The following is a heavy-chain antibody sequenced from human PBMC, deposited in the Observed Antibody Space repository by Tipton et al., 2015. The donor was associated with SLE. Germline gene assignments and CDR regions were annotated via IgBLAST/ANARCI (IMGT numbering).Heavy chain of an antibody. CDR2: MSPNSGNT. D-gene: IGHD4/OR15-4a*01. Sequence: QLVQSGAEVKKPGASVKVSCRTSGSTFSNSDIHWVRQATGQGLEYVGWMSPNSGNTGYAQQFQGRVTMTLHTSRTTAYMDLTSLTSDDTAVYYCASARGATKFDSWGQETLVTVSS. CDR3: ASARGATKFDS. CDR1: GSTFSNSD. V-gene: IGHV1-8*02. J-gene: IGHJ5*01.